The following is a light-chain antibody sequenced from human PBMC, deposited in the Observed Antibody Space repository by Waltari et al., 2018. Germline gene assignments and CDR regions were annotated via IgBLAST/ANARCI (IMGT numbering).Light chain of an antibody. CDR1: QGITND. Sequence: DIQMTQSPSSLSASVGDRFTITCRASQGITNDLAWYQQKPGETPKLLIYEASSLQSGIPSRFSGSGSGTDFTLTISSLQSEDFATYYCQHYYSTPLTFGGGTKVEIK. V-gene: IGKV1-NL1*01. CDR3: QHYYSTPLT. CDR2: EAS. J-gene: IGKJ4*01.